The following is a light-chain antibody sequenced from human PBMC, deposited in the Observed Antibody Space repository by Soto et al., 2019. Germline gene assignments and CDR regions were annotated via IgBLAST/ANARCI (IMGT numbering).Light chain of an antibody. Sequence: QSALTQPRSVSESPGQSVTISCTGTSSDIGRYIYVSWYQQHPGKAPKLLIYDVTRRPSGVPDRFSGSKSDNTASLTISGLQAEDEADYYCCSFVGSHWVFGGGTKVTVL. CDR1: SSDIGRYIY. J-gene: IGLJ3*02. CDR2: DVT. CDR3: CSFVGSHWV. V-gene: IGLV2-11*01.